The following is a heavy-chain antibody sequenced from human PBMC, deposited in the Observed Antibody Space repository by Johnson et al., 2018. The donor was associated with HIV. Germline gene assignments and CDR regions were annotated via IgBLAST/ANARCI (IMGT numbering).Heavy chain of an antibody. CDR1: GFTFSTYA. D-gene: IGHD2-8*02. V-gene: IGHV3-15*01. CDR2: IKSKTDGGTT. Sequence: VQLVESGGGVVRPGRSLRLSCAASGFTFSTYAMHWVRQAPGKGLEWVGRIKSKTDGGTTDYAAPVKGRFTISRDDSKNTLYLHMNSLKTEDTAVYYCVKDLYWAGGLCRTDAFDIWGQGTMVTASS. J-gene: IGHJ3*02. CDR3: VKDLYWAGGLCRTDAFDI.